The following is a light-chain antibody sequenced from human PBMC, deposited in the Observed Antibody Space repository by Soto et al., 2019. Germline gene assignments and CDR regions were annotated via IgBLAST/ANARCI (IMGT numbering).Light chain of an antibody. V-gene: IGLV1-40*01. CDR2: GNT. J-gene: IGLJ1*01. CDR1: SSNIGAGYD. Sequence: QSVLTQPPSVSGAPGQRVTISCTGSSSNIGAGYDVHWYQQLPGTAPKLLIYGNTDRPSGVPDRFSGSKSGTSASLTISGLQAEDEADYYCSSFRSGSTLFGTGTKVTVL. CDR3: SSFRSGSTL.